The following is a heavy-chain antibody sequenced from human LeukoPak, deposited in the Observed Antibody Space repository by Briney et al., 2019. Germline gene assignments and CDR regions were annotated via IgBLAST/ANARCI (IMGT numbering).Heavy chain of an antibody. D-gene: IGHD1-26*01. CDR2: ISAYNGNT. CDR1: GYTFTSYG. J-gene: IGHJ6*02. CDR3: ARDQYGSHYVNYYYYGMDV. Sequence: ASVKVSCKASGYTFTSYGISWVRQAPGQGLEWMGWISAYNGNTNYAQKLQGRVTMTTDTSTSTAYMELRSLRSDDTAVYYCARDQYGSHYVNYYYYGMDVWGQGTTVTVSS. V-gene: IGHV1-18*01.